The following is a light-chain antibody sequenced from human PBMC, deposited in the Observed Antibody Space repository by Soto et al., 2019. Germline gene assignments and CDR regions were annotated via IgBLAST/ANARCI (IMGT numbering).Light chain of an antibody. CDR3: QKYNSAPLT. CDR1: QSVSSN. V-gene: IGKV3-15*01. Sequence: IVMTQSPGTLSVSPGERVTLSCRASQSVSSNLAWYQQRPGQAPRLLIYSVSSRDTDIPARFSGGGSGTEFTLTINSLQTEDFGVYYCQKYNSAPLTFGPGTKVDIK. J-gene: IGKJ3*01. CDR2: SVS.